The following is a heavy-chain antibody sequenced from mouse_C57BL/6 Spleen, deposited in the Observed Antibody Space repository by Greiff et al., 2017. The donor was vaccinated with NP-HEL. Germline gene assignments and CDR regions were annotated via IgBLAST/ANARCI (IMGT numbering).Heavy chain of an antibody. CDR1: GYTFTSYW. V-gene: IGHV1-55*01. Sequence: QVQLQQPGAELVKPGASVKMSCKASGYTFTSYWITWVKQRPGQGLEWMGDIYPGSGSTNYNEKFKSKATLTVDTSSSTAYMQLSSLTSEDSAVYYCARHPPTTVVATGNDYWGQGTTLTVSS. J-gene: IGHJ2*01. D-gene: IGHD1-1*01. CDR3: ARHPPTTVVATGNDY. CDR2: IYPGSGST.